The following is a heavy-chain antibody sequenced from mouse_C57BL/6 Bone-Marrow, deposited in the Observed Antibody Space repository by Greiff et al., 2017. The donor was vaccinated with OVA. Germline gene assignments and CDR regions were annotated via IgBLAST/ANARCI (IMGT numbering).Heavy chain of an antibody. CDR1: GYTFTSYW. D-gene: IGHD1-2*01. J-gene: IGHJ4*01. Sequence: QVQLQQPGAELVKPGASVKLSCKASGYTFTSYWMQWVKQRPRQGLEWIGEIDPSDSYTNYNQKFKGKATLTVDTSSSTAYMQLSSLTSEDSAVYYCARFTTAHAMDYWGQGTSVTVSS. V-gene: IGHV1-50*01. CDR3: ARFTTAHAMDY. CDR2: IDPSDSYT.